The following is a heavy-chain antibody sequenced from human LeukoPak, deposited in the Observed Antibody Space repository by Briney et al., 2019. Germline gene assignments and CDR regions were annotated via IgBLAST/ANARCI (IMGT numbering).Heavy chain of an antibody. CDR3: ARDYGGTHDY. V-gene: IGHV4-30-2*01. CDR1: GGSISSGGYS. J-gene: IGHJ4*02. Sequence: SQTLSLTCAVSGGSISSGGYSWSWIRQPPGKGLEWIGYIYHSGSTYYNPSLKSRVTISVDRSKYQFSLKLSSVTAADTAVYYCARDYGGTHDYWGQGTLVTVSS. CDR2: IYHSGST. D-gene: IGHD4-23*01.